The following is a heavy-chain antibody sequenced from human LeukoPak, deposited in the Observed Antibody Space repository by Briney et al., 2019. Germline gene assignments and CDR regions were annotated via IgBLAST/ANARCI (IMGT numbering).Heavy chain of an antibody. J-gene: IGHJ4*02. CDR1: GDSISNSRHY. D-gene: IGHD3-3*01. Sequence: SETLSLTCTVSGDSISNSRHYWSWIRQPAGKALEWIGRIYPSGNTNFNPSLKSRVSISLDTSKNQFSLNLKSVTAADTAMYYCARDGVVTMELDYWGQGTLVTVSS. V-gene: IGHV4-61*02. CDR2: IYPSGNT. CDR3: ARDGVVTMELDY.